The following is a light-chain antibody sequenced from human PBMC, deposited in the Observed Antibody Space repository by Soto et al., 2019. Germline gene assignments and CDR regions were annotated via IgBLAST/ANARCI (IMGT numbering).Light chain of an antibody. CDR3: QQRCYWPPVT. Sequence: EIGLTQSPGTLSLSPGERATLSCRASQSVLSFYLAWFQQRPGQAPRLLIYGASTRATGIPDRFSGSGSGTDFTLRISRLEPEEFAVYFCQQRCYWPPVTFGGGTKVDI. CDR2: GAS. J-gene: IGKJ4*01. CDR1: QSVLSFY. V-gene: IGKV3D-20*02.